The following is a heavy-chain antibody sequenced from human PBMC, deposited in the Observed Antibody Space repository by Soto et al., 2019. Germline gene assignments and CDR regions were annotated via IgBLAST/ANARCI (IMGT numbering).Heavy chain of an antibody. Sequence: HLVQSGPEVKKPGASITVSCKTSGDTFTNFGLSWVRQAAGQGLEWMGWIATYNSNRNYAQKFQGRLTLTTDTSTSTAYIELKSLGYDDTAVYYCARVLRGVVNWFDPWGQGTLVTVSS. V-gene: IGHV1-18*01. CDR3: ARVLRGVVNWFDP. D-gene: IGHD3-10*01. CDR2: IATYNSNR. J-gene: IGHJ5*02. CDR1: GDTFTNFG.